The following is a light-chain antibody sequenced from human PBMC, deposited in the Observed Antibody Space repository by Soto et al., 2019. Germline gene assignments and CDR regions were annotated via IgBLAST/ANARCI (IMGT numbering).Light chain of an antibody. CDR2: DND. CDR3: GACDIRLNVYV. Sequence: QSVLTQPPSVSAAPGQKITISCSGTNSNIGNYYVSWYHQIPGTAPKLLIYDNDKRPSGIPDRFSGSKSGTSATLAITGLQTGDEGDYSCGACDIRLNVYVYGGWTHVTVL. CDR1: NSNIGNYY. V-gene: IGLV1-51*01. J-gene: IGLJ1*01.